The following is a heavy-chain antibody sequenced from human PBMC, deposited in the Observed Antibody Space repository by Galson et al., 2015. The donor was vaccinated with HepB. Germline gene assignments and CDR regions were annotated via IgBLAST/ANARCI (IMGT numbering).Heavy chain of an antibody. D-gene: IGHD5-18*01. CDR2: ISANNTAT. CDR3: ATIGYSYGLYYFDH. CDR1: GYTSTNYG. Sequence: QSGAEVKKPGASVKVSCKASGYTSTNYGISWVRQAPGQGLEWMGWISANNTATNYAQKIQDRVTMTTDTTTSTGYMELRGLTSDDTAVYYCATIGYSYGLYYFDHWGQGTLVTVSS. V-gene: IGHV1-18*01. J-gene: IGHJ4*02.